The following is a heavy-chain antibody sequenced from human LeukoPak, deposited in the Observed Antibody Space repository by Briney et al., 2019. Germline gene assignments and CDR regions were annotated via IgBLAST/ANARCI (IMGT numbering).Heavy chain of an antibody. Sequence: SETLSLTCTVSGGSISSYYWSWIRQPPGKGLEWIGYIYYSGSTNYNPSLKSRVTISVDTSKNQFSLKLSSVTAADTAVYYCARWAAAGTTDAFDIWGQGTMVTVSS. CDR3: ARWAAAGTTDAFDI. V-gene: IGHV4-59*08. CDR1: GGSISSYY. CDR2: IYYSGST. J-gene: IGHJ3*02. D-gene: IGHD6-13*01.